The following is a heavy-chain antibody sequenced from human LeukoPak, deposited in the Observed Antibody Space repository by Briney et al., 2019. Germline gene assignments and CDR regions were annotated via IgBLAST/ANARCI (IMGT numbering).Heavy chain of an antibody. CDR3: ARDRRSSRYFDWLLFGYFDY. Sequence: GGSLRLSCAASGFTFSNAWMSWVRQAPGKGLEWVSYISSSGSTIYYADSVKGRFTISRDNAKNSLYLQMNSLRAEDTAVYYCARDRRSSRYFDWLLFGYFDYWGQGTLVTVSS. CDR1: GFTFSNAW. CDR2: ISSSGSTI. D-gene: IGHD3-9*01. V-gene: IGHV3-11*04. J-gene: IGHJ4*02.